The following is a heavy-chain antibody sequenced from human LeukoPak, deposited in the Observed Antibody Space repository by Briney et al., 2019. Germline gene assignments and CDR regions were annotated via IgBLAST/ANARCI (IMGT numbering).Heavy chain of an antibody. Sequence: GRSLRLSCAASGFTFSSYGMHWVRQAPAKGLEWVSYISTSSSTIYYADSVKGRFTISRDNAKNSLSLQMNSLRDEDTAVYYCARVRGLCFDYWGQGTLVTVSS. CDR2: ISTSSSTI. D-gene: IGHD3-10*01. CDR3: ARVRGLCFDY. CDR1: GFTFSSYG. V-gene: IGHV3-48*02. J-gene: IGHJ4*02.